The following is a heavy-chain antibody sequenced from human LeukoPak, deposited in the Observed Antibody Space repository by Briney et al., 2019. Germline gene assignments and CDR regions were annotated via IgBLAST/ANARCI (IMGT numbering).Heavy chain of an antibody. CDR1: GFTFSTFSSYS. V-gene: IGHV3-21*01. J-gene: IGHJ3*02. D-gene: IGHD3-16*02. Sequence: GGSLRLSCAMSGFTFSTFSSYSMNWVRQAPGKGLEWVSSISSSSSYIYYADSVKGRFTISRDNAKNSLYLQMNSLRAEDTAVYYCARDSRLYQIDAFDIWGQGTMVTVSS. CDR3: ARDSRLYQIDAFDI. CDR2: ISSSSSYI.